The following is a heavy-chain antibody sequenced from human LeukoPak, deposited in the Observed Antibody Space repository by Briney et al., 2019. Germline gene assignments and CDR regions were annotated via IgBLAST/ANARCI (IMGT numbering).Heavy chain of an antibody. CDR3: ARDPFWNGDAFDV. Sequence: ASVRVSCKASGCTLTDYYMHWVRQAPRQGLEWMGWINPNSGGTNYAQKFQGRVTMTRDTSISTAYMELSRLGSDDTAVYYCARDPFWNGDAFDVWGQGTMVTVSS. D-gene: IGHD3-3*01. V-gene: IGHV1-2*02. CDR2: INPNSGGT. J-gene: IGHJ3*01. CDR1: GCTLTDYY.